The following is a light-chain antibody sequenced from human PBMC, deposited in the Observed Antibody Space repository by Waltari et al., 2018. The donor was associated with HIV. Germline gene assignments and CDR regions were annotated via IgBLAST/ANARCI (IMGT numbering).Light chain of an antibody. CDR1: SSNIGAGYD. V-gene: IGLV1-40*01. CDR3: QSYDSSLSNSYV. J-gene: IGLJ1*01. CDR2: DTN. Sequence: VLTQSPSVSGAPGQRVTISCTGSSSNIGAGYDVHWYQHLPGAAPKALIYDTNNRPSGVPDRFSGSRSGTSASLAITGLQAEDEADYYCQSYDSSLSNSYVFGTGTKVTVL.